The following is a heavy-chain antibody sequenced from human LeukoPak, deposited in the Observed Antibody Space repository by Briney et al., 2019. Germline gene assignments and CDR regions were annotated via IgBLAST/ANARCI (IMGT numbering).Heavy chain of an antibody. V-gene: IGHV4-34*01. Sequence: PSETLSLTCAVYGGSFSGYYWSWIRQPPGKGLEWIGEINHSGSTNYNPSLKSRVTISVDTSKNQFSLKLSSVTAADTAVYYCARGGWSAAEYFQHWGPGTLVTVSS. CDR2: INHSGST. D-gene: IGHD2-15*01. CDR1: GGSFSGYY. CDR3: ARGGWSAAEYFQH. J-gene: IGHJ1*01.